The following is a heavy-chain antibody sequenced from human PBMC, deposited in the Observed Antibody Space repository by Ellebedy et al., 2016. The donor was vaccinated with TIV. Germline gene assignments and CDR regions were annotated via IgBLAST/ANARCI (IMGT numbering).Heavy chain of an antibody. CDR3: ATDGAAPSPLGY. D-gene: IGHD6-6*01. CDR2: INPSGGST. V-gene: IGHV1-46*01. CDR1: GYTFTSHY. J-gene: IGHJ4*02. Sequence: AASVKVSCKASGYTFTSHYMHWVRHPPGQGLEWMGIINPSGGSTSYAQKFQGRVTMTRDTSTSTVYMELSSLRSEDTAVYYCATDGAAPSPLGYWGQGTLVTVSS.